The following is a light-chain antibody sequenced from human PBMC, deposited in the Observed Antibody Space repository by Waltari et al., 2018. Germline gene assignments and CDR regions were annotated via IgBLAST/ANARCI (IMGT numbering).Light chain of an antibody. CDR2: GAS. V-gene: IGKV3-20*01. J-gene: IGKJ1*01. CDR1: QSVSSSY. Sequence: EIVLTQSPGTLSLSPGERATLSGRASQSVSSSYLAWYQQKPGQTPRLLIYGASSRATGIPDRFSGSGSGTDFTLTISRLEPEDFAVYYCQQYGSLSWTFGQGTKVEIK. CDR3: QQYGSLSWT.